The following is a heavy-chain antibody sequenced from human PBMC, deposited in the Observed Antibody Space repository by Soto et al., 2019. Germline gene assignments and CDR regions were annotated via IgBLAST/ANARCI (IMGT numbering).Heavy chain of an antibody. J-gene: IGHJ5*02. CDR2: ISAYTDDP. CDR1: GNTFTNFG. V-gene: IGHV1-18*01. D-gene: IGHD3-10*01. Sequence: ASVKVSCKASGNTFTNFGVTWVRQAPGQGLEWMGWISAYTDDPNYAQKFQGRVTMTIDTSTSTAYLDLRSLTSDDTAVYYCARTDYGTAYFDPWGQGSLVTVSS. CDR3: ARTDYGTAYFDP.